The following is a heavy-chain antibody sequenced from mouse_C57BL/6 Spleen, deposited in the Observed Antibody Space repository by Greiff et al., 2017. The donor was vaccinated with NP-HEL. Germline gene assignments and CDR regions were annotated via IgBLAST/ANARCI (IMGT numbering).Heavy chain of an antibody. CDR3: AREGDGFAY. CDR1: GYTFTSYW. V-gene: IGHV1-59*01. J-gene: IGHJ3*01. CDR2: IDPSDSYT. Sequence: QVQLQQPGAELVRPGTSVKLSCKASGYTFTSYWMHWVKQRPGQGLEWIGVIDPSDSYTNYTQKFKGKATLTVDTSSSTAYMQLSSLTSEDSAVYYCAREGDGFAYWGQGTLVTVSA.